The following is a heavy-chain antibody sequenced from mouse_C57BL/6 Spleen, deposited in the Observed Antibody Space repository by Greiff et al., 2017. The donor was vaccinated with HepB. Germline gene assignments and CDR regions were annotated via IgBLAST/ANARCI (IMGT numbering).Heavy chain of an antibody. V-gene: IGHV1-82*01. CDR3: ARQGGDWYFDV. CDR1: GYAFSSSW. CDR2: IYPGDGDT. Sequence: QVQLKQSGPELVKPGASVKISCKASGYAFSSSWMNWVKQRPGKGLEWIGRIYPGDGDTNYNGKFKGKATLTADKSSSTAYMQLSSLTSEDSAVYFCARQGGDWYFDVWGTGTTVTVSS. J-gene: IGHJ1*03.